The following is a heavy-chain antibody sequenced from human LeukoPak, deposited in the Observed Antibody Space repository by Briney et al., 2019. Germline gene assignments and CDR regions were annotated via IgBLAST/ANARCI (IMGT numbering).Heavy chain of an antibody. CDR1: GYMFTAYY. V-gene: IGHV1-2*02. CDR2: INPTSGGT. Sequence: GASVKVSCKASGYMFTAYYIHWVRQAPGQGLEWMGWINPTSGGTNYAQNFQGRVTITRDTSITTAYTELSGLRSDDTAVYYCATTYYYDSTGSPRHYFDYWGQGTLVTVSS. J-gene: IGHJ4*02. CDR3: ATTYYYDSTGSPRHYFDY. D-gene: IGHD3-22*01.